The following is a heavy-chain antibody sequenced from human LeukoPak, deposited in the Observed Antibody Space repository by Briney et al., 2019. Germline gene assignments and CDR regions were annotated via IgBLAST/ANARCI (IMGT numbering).Heavy chain of an antibody. J-gene: IGHJ5*02. Sequence: SSVKVSCKASGYTSTSYGISWVRQAPGQGLEWMGWINPNSGGTNYAQKFQGRVTMTRDTSISTAYMELSRLRSDDTAVYYCARVPPYIVVVPAAMSGFDPWGQGTLVTVSS. CDR2: INPNSGGT. CDR1: GYTSTSYG. CDR3: ARVPPYIVVVPAAMSGFDP. D-gene: IGHD2-2*01. V-gene: IGHV1-2*02.